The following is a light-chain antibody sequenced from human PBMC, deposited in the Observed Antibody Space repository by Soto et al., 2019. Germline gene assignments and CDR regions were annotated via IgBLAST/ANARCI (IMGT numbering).Light chain of an antibody. V-gene: IGKV3-15*01. CDR3: QHYSTWLWR. CDR2: SAS. Sequence: EIVMTQSPATLSVSPGERATLSCRASQSVDSKLAWYQQKPGHGPRLLIYSASSRATGIPARFSGSGSGTEFTLNISSLQSEDFAVYYFQHYSTWLWRFGQGTKVEIK. J-gene: IGKJ1*01. CDR1: QSVDSK.